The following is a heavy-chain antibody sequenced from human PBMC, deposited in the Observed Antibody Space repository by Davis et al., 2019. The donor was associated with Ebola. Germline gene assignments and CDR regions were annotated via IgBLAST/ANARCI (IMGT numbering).Heavy chain of an antibody. V-gene: IGHV3-7*03. CDR3: ARARGCSGGSCHNFDY. CDR1: GFTFRAYW. J-gene: IGHJ4*02. D-gene: IGHD2-15*01. CDR2: INQDGIQK. Sequence: GESLKISCAASGFTFRAYWMSWVRQAPGKGLEWVANINQDGIQKCSVDSVKGRFTISRDNAKNPLYLQMSSLRGEDTAVYYCARARGCSGGSCHNFDYWGQGILVTVSS.